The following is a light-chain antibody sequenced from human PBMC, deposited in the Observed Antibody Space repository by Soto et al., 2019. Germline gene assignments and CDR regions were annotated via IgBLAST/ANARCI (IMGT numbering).Light chain of an antibody. V-gene: IGKV3-15*01. CDR2: DTS. J-gene: IGKJ2*01. Sequence: EIVMTQSPATLSVSPGEGATLSCRASQGIGDTLAWYQQKPGQTPRLLIYDTSIRATGVPARFSGSRSGAEFTLTISSLQSEDFAVYFCQQYGDSPMYTFGQGTKLEI. CDR3: QQYGDSPMYT. CDR1: QGIGDT.